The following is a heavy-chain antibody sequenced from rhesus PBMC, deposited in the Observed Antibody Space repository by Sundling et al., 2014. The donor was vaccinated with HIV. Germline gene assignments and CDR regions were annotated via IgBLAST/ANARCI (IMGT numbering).Heavy chain of an antibody. D-gene: IGHD2-2*01. CDR3: AIDLWAYCTSTICYAYGLDS. J-gene: IGHJ6*01. CDR1: GGSIRSSNW. CDR2: INGNSGST. V-gene: IGHV4-93*01. Sequence: QVQLQESGPAVVKPSETLSLTCTVSGGSIRSSNWWHWIRQSPGKGLEWIGKINGNSGSTNYNPSLKSRVTISTDTSKNQFSLKLNSVTAADTAVYYCAIDLWAYCTSTICYAYGLDSWGQGVVVTVSS.